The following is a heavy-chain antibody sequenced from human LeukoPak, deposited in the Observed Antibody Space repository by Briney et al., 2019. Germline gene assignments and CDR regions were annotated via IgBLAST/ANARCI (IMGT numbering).Heavy chain of an antibody. V-gene: IGHV1-2*02. CDR1: GYTFTGYF. CDR2: INPNSGGT. J-gene: IGHJ4*02. CDR3: AKGGSSWSEMDY. D-gene: IGHD6-13*01. Sequence: WASVTVSCKASGYTFTGYFMHWVRQAPGQGLEWMGWINPNSGGTNYAQKFQGRVTMTGDTSISTAYMDLSSLRSDDTAVYYCAKGGSSWSEMDYWGQGTLVTVSS.